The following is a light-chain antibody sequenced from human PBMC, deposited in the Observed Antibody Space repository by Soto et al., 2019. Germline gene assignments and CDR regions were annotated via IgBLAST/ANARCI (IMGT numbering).Light chain of an antibody. Sequence: QSVLTQPPSVSGAPGQSVTISCTGSSSNIGTGYDVHWYQQLPGTAPKLLIYDNTNRPSGVPDRFSGSKSGTSASLAITGLQAEDEADYYCQSYDRSLSVVVFGGGTKVTVL. CDR2: DNT. V-gene: IGLV1-40*01. J-gene: IGLJ2*01. CDR3: QSYDRSLSVVV. CDR1: SSNIGTGYD.